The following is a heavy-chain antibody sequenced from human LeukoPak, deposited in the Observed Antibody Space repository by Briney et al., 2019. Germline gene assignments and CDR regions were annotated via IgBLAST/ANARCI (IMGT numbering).Heavy chain of an antibody. CDR3: TKTGGPWD. J-gene: IGHJ4*02. V-gene: IGHV3-53*01. CDR2: IYNDGTT. Sequence: GGSLRLSCSASGFTVITSFVSWVRQAPGKGLEWVSVIYNDGTTYYADSVKGRFTISRDNPKNTLYLQMNALGAEDTAVYYCTKTGGPWDWGQGTLVTVS. CDR1: GFTVITSF. D-gene: IGHD7-27*01.